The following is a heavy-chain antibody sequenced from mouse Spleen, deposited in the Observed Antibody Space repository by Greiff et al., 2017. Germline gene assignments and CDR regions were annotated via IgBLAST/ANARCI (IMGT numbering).Heavy chain of an antibody. CDR3: ARDGDGYPFAY. Sequence: EVKLVESEGGLVQPGSSMKLSCTASGFTFSDYYMAWVRQVPEKGLEWVANINYDGSSTYYLDSLKSRFIISRDNAKNILYLQMSSLKSEDTATYYCARDGDGYPFAYWGQGTLVTVSA. D-gene: IGHD2-3*01. V-gene: IGHV5-16*01. J-gene: IGHJ3*01. CDR2: INYDGSST. CDR1: GFTFSDYY.